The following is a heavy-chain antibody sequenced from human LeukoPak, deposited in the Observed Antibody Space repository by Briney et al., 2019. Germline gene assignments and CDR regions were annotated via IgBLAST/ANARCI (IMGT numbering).Heavy chain of an antibody. CDR1: GFTFSDYW. J-gene: IGHJ4*01. CDR3: ATDGTAPGLYFDL. Sequence: PGGSLRLSCAASGFTFSDYWMNWVRLAPGKGLEWVASIRQDGSEKSYVDSVKGRFTISRDNTWNSLYLQMNSLRAEDTAVYYCATDGTAPGLYFDLWGQGTLVTVSS. V-gene: IGHV3-7*01. D-gene: IGHD1/OR15-1a*01. CDR2: IRQDGSEK.